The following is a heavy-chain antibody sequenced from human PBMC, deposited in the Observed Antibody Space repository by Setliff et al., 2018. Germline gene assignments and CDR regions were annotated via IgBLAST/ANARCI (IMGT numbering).Heavy chain of an antibody. CDR2: IHYGGGHI. CDR3: ARDNVISGTAGRGTFDY. D-gene: IGHD1-7*01. Sequence: GGSLRLSCATSGFTFSTSAMHWLRQSPDNRLEWLAYIHYGGGHIQYADSVKGRFTVSRDNSKNTLYLQMNSLRAEDTAVYYCARDNVISGTAGRGTFDYWGQGTLVTVSS. V-gene: IGHV3-30*02. J-gene: IGHJ4*02. CDR1: GFTFSTSA.